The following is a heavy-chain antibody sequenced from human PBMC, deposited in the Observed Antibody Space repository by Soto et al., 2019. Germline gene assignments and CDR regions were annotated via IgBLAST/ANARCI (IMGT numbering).Heavy chain of an antibody. Sequence: GESLKISCEGSGYSFTSYWSGFLRQMHWKGLGWMGLSYPGDSDTRYSPSFQGQLTSSADNSISTAYRQWSCLKASDTAMYYCATHSGSGPGYYYGMGGWGQRSTVTVSS. CDR2: SYPGDSDT. D-gene: IGHD3-10*01. J-gene: IGHJ6*01. CDR3: ATHSGSGPGYYYGMGG. V-gene: IGHV5-51*01. CDR1: GYSFTSYW.